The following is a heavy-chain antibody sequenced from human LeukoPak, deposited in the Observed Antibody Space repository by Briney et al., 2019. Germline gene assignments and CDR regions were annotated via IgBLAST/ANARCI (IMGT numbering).Heavy chain of an antibody. CDR3: ARDRSSQDGYNSQATSYYFDY. CDR1: GGTFGSYA. D-gene: IGHD5-24*01. J-gene: IGHJ4*02. Sequence: SVKVSCKASGGTFGSYAISWVRQAPGQGLEWMGGIIPIFGTANYAQKFQGRVTITTDESTSTAYMELSSLRSEDTAVYYCARDRSSQDGYNSQATSYYFDYWGQGTLVTVSS. CDR2: IIPIFGTA. V-gene: IGHV1-69*05.